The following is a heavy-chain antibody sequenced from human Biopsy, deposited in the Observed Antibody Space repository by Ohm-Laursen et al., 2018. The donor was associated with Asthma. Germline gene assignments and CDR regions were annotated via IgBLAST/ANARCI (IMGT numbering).Heavy chain of an antibody. D-gene: IGHD3-9*01. CDR2: FNPGNGNA. CDR1: GYNFISFA. J-gene: IGHJ3*01. V-gene: IGHV1-3*01. CDR3: ARTYYDFLTGQVKDVFGV. Sequence: GASVKVSCKASGYNFISFAIHWVRQAPGQRLEWMGWFNPGNGNAKVSEKFQGRVTITRDTSASTAYMELRSLRSEDTATYYCARTYYDFLTGQVKDVFGVWGQGTMVTVSS.